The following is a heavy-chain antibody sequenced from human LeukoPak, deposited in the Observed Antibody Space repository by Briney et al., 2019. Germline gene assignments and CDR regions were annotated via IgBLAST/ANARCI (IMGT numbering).Heavy chain of an antibody. D-gene: IGHD2-15*01. CDR3: ARDPGRYNWYFDL. V-gene: IGHV1-46*01. CDR2: INPSGGST. J-gene: IGHJ2*01. Sequence: GASVKVSCKASGYTFSGYYMHWVRQAPGQGLEWKGIINPSGGSTNYAQKFQGRVTITADKSTSTAYMELSSLRSEDTAVYYCARDPGRYNWYFDLWGRGTLVTVSS. CDR1: GYTFSGYY.